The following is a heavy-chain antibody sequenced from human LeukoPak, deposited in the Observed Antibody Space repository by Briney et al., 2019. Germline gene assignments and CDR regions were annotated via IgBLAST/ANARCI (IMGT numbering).Heavy chain of an antibody. CDR3: ARGRVDYGADTIDY. CDR2: IIPIFGTA. D-gene: IGHD4-17*01. J-gene: IGHJ4*02. CDR1: GGTFSSYA. Sequence: GVSVKVSCKASGGTFSSYAISWVRQAPGQGLEWMGGIIPIFGTANYAQKFQGRVTITADESTSTAYMELSSLRSEDTAVYYCARGRVDYGADTIDYWGQGTLVTVSS. V-gene: IGHV1-69*13.